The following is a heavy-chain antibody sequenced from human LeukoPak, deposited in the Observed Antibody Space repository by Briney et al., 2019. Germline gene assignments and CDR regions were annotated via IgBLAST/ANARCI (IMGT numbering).Heavy chain of an antibody. CDR2: IYYSGST. CDR3: ARESVGYYDRSGYIDY. Sequence: SETLSLTCTVSGDSISSSSYYWGWIRQPPGKGLEWIGSIYYSGSTYYNPSLKSRVTISVDTSKNQFSLKLSSVTAADTAVYYCARESVGYYDRSGYIDYWGQGTLVTVSS. V-gene: IGHV4-39*07. D-gene: IGHD3-22*01. CDR1: GDSISSSSYY. J-gene: IGHJ4*02.